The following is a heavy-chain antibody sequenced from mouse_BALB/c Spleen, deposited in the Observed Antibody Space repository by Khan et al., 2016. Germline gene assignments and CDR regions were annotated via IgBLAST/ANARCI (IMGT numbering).Heavy chain of an antibody. CDR1: GYTFTSYW. Sequence: QVQLKESGAELARPGASVKLSCKASGYTFTSYWMQWVKQRPGQGLEWIGAIYPGDGDPRYTQKFKGKATLTADKSSSTAYMQLSSLASDDSAVYYCARGENGNWAWFAYWGQGTLVTVSA. V-gene: IGHV1-87*01. CDR2: IYPGDGDP. D-gene: IGHD2-1*01. CDR3: ARGENGNWAWFAY. J-gene: IGHJ3*01.